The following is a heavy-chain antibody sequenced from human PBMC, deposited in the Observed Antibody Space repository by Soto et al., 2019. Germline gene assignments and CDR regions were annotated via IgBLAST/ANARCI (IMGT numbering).Heavy chain of an antibody. V-gene: IGHV1-69*08. J-gene: IGHJ3*02. CDR2: IIPILGIA. CDR1: GGTFSSYT. CDR3: ARDLCSGGRCYRRGNAFDI. D-gene: IGHD2-15*01. Sequence: QVQLVQSGAEVKKPGSSVKVSCKASGGTFSSYTISWVRQAPGQGLEWMGRIIPILGIANYAQKFQGRVTITANKSASTASMELRSMRSGDTAVYYCARDLCSGGRCYRRGNAFDIWGQGTMVTVSS.